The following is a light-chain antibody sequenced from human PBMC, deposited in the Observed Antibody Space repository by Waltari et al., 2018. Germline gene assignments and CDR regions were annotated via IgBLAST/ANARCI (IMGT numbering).Light chain of an antibody. CDR2: GAS. Sequence: EIVLTQSPGTLSLSPGDRATLSCRASQSVTASQVAWSQQKPGQAPRRLIYGASTSATGTPDRVSGTGSGTGFMLTIHGLEPEEFAVYFCQQYGSSSPFTFGPGTKV. J-gene: IGKJ3*01. V-gene: IGKV3-20*01. CDR1: QSVTASQ. CDR3: QQYGSSSPFT.